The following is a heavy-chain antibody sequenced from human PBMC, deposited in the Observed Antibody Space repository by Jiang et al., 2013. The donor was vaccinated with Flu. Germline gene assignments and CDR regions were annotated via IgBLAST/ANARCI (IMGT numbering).Heavy chain of an antibody. CDR2: TYYRSKWYN. J-gene: IGHJ4*02. D-gene: IGHD6-19*01. CDR3: ARQGIAVAGRYSGSYYDY. V-gene: IGHV6-1*01. Sequence: QTLSLTCAISGDSVSSNSAAWNWIRQSPSRGLEWLGRTYYRSKWYNDYAVSVKSRITINPDTSKNQFSLQLNSVTPEDTAVYYCARQGIAVAGRYSGSYYDYWGQGTLVTVSS. CDR1: GDSVSSNSAA.